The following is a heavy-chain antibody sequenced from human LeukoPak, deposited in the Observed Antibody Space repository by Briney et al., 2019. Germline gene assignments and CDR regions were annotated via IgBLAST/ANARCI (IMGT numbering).Heavy chain of an antibody. CDR2: ISGGSDYI. CDR3: ARWGLGPSFDY. CDR1: GFMFNGYS. J-gene: IGHJ4*02. D-gene: IGHD1-26*01. Sequence: PGGSLRLSCAASGFMFNGYSMTWVRQAAGKGLEWVSYISGGSDYIFYTDSVKVRFTISRDNAKKSLYLQLNSLRVEDTAVYYCARWGLGPSFDYWGQGTRVTVSS. V-gene: IGHV3-21*01.